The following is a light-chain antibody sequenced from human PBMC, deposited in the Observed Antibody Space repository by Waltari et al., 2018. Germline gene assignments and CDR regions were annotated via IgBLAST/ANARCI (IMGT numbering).Light chain of an antibody. J-gene: IGKJ1*01. Sequence: EVVLTQSPGTLSLSPGEGATLSGRASQSVSRSLAWSQQKPGQAPRLLIYDTSRRATGIPDRFSGSGSGTDFSLTISRLEPEDFAMYYCQKYASLPATFGQGTKVEIK. CDR1: QSVSRS. V-gene: IGKV3-20*01. CDR3: QKYASLPAT. CDR2: DTS.